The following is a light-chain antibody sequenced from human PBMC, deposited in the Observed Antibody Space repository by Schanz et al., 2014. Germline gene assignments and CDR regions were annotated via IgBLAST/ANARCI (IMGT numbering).Light chain of an antibody. CDR2: DVN. V-gene: IGLV2-14*03. CDR1: SSDVGGYNY. J-gene: IGLJ3*02. Sequence: QSALTQPASVSGSPGQSITISCTGTSSDVGGYNYVSWHQQHPGKAPKLMIYDVNNRPSGVSNRFSGSKSGNTASLTISGLQAEDEADYYCSSYTITTTWVFGGGTKLTVL. CDR3: SSYTITTTWV.